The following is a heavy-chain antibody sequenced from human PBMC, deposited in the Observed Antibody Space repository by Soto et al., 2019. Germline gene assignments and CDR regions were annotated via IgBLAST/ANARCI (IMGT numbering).Heavy chain of an antibody. J-gene: IGHJ3*02. CDR1: GFTFSSYS. CDR2: ISSSSSTI. Sequence: GGSLRLSCAASGFTFSSYSMNWVRQAPGKGLEWVSYISSSSSTIYYADSVKGRFTISRDNAKNSLYLQMNSLRAEDTAVYYCARYSSGWYGDAFDIRGQGTMVTVSS. D-gene: IGHD6-19*01. V-gene: IGHV3-48*01. CDR3: ARYSSGWYGDAFDI.